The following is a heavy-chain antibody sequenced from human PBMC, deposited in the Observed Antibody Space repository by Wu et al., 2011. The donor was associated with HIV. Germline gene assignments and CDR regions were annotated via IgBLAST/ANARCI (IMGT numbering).Heavy chain of an antibody. V-gene: IGHV1-2*02. Sequence: QVRLVQSGTEVKKPGASVKVSCKASGYTFTGYYLHWVRQAPGQGLEWMGWVNPNSGDTYYAQRFQGRLTMSRDTSMKKAYMELSRLRSDDSAVFYCARGLPGEWLPGSSWGQGTLVSVSS. D-gene: IGHD3-10*01. J-gene: IGHJ4*02. CDR1: GYTFTGYY. CDR3: ARGLPGEWLPGSS. CDR2: VNPNSGDT.